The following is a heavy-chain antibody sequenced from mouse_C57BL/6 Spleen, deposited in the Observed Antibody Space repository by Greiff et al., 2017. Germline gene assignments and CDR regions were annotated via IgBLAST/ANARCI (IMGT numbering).Heavy chain of an antibody. Sequence: QVQLKQSGAELVRPGASVTLSCKASGYTFTDYEMHWVKQTPVHGLEWIGAIDPETGGTAYNQKFKGKAILTADKSSSTAYMELRSLTSEDSAVYYCTRSGYYGNYLAWFAYWGQGTLGTVSA. J-gene: IGHJ3*01. CDR3: TRSGYYGNYLAWFAY. D-gene: IGHD2-1*01. CDR1: GYTFTDYE. V-gene: IGHV1-15*01. CDR2: IDPETGGT.